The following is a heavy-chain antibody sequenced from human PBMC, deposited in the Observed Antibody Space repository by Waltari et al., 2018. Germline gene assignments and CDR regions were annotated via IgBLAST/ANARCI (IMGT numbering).Heavy chain of an antibody. D-gene: IGHD6-13*01. CDR2: IYTSGGT. Sequence: QVQLQESGPGLVKPSETLSLTCTVSGGSLSSYYWSWIRQPARKGLEWIGRIYTSGGTNYNPSLKSRVTMSVDTSKNQFSLKLSSVTAADTAVYYCARAEYSSSWYVADYYYYMDVWGKGTTVTVSS. V-gene: IGHV4-4*07. J-gene: IGHJ6*03. CDR1: GGSLSSYY. CDR3: ARAEYSSSWYVADYYYYMDV.